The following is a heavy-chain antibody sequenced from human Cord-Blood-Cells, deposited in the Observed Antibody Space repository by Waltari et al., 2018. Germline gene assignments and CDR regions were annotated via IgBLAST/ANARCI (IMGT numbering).Heavy chain of an antibody. CDR3: ARRGITGTTQENHDAFDI. D-gene: IGHD1-7*01. J-gene: IGHJ3*02. CDR1: GGSFSGYY. Sequence: QVQLQQWGAGLLKPSETLSLTCAVYGGSFSGYYWSWIRQPPGKGLEWLGEINHSGCTNYRPSLKSRVTISVDTSKNQFSRKLSSVTAADTAVYYCARRGITGTTQENHDAFDIWGQGTMVTVSS. CDR2: INHSGCT. V-gene: IGHV4-34*01.